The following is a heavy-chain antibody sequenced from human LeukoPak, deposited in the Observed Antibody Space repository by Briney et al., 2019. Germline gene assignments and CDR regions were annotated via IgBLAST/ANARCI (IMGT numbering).Heavy chain of an antibody. V-gene: IGHV3-23*01. CDR1: GFSFSSYS. D-gene: IGHD5-24*01. Sequence: GSLRISCAASGFSFSSYSMNWVRQFPGKGLEWVSGISSSGDITYYEDSVKGRFTISRDNSKNTLYLQMNSLRAEDTAVYYCAKDDAWLQFGNWGQGTLVTVSS. J-gene: IGHJ4*02. CDR3: AKDDAWLQFGN. CDR2: ISSSGDIT.